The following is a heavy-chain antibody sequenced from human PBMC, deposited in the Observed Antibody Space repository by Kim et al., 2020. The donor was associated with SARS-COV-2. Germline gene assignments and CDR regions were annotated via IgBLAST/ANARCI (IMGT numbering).Heavy chain of an antibody. D-gene: IGHD6-19*01. CDR3: ARDRSSGWLLANPVQH. J-gene: IGHJ1*01. Sequence: ASVKVSCKASGYTFTSYGISWVRQAPGQGLEWMGWISAYNGNTNYAQKLQGRVTMTTDTSTSTAYMELRSLRSDDTAVYYCARDRSSGWLLANPVQHWGQGTLVTVSS. CDR2: ISAYNGNT. V-gene: IGHV1-18*04. CDR1: GYTFTSYG.